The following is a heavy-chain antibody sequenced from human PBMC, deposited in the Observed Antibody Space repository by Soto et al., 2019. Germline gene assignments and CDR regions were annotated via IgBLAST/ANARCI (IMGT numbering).Heavy chain of an antibody. CDR1: GFTFSSYA. Sequence: PGGSLRLSCAASGFTFSSYAMSWVRQAPGKGLEWVSAISGSGGSTYYADSVKGRFTISRDNSKNTLYLQMNSLRAEDTAVYYCAKDARLRSLDIVVVPAASAFDYWGQGTLVTVSS. CDR3: AKDARLRSLDIVVVPAASAFDY. CDR2: ISGSGGST. V-gene: IGHV3-23*01. D-gene: IGHD2-2*03. J-gene: IGHJ4*02.